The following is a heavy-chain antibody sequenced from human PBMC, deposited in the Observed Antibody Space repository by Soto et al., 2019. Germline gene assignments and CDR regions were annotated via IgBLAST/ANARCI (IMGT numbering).Heavy chain of an antibody. CDR2: IVPVFGRP. CDR1: GGSFSNFG. J-gene: IGHJ4*02. Sequence: SVEVSCRASGGSFSNFGISWVRQAPGQGLEWMGGIVPVFGRPNYAQRFRGRLTITADESTSTGYMELISLRSDDTAVYYCAREGSGYNFWGRGTQVTVSS. V-gene: IGHV1-69*13. D-gene: IGHD5-12*01. CDR3: AREGSGYNF.